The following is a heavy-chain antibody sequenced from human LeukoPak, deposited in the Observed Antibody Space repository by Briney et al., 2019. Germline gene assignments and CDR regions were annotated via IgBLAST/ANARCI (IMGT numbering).Heavy chain of an antibody. CDR2: IRYDGSNR. Sequence: GGSLRLSCAASGFTFSSYGIHWVRQAPGKGLEWVAFIRYDGSNRYYADSVKGRFTISRDNSKNTLYLQMNSLRAEDTAVYYCARVLGYGDNWFDPWGQGTLVTVSS. CDR1: GFTFSSYG. CDR3: ARVLGYGDNWFDP. J-gene: IGHJ5*02. D-gene: IGHD5-12*01. V-gene: IGHV3-30*02.